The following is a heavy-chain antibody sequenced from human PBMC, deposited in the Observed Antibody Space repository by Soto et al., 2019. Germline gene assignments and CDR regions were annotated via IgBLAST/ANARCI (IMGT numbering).Heavy chain of an antibody. CDR2: INTGKGNT. CDR3: ARAGDDCSAANCYVIDY. J-gene: IGHJ4*02. Sequence: ASVKVSCKDSGYTLTNYAMHWVRQAPGQRLEWMGWINTGKGNTKYSQKFQGRVTITRDTSASTAYMELSSLRSEDTAMYYCARAGDDCSAANCYVIDYWGQGTLVTVSS. CDR1: GYTLTNYA. V-gene: IGHV1-3*04. D-gene: IGHD2-2*01.